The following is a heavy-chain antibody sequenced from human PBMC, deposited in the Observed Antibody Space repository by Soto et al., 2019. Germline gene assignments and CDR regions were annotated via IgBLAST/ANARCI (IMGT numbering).Heavy chain of an antibody. J-gene: IGHJ6*02. Sequence: QVQLVQSGTEVRKPGASVKVSCKASGYTFTIYDISWVRQAPGQGLEWIGWISAYNGNTKYAEKLQGRVTMTTDTSTSTAYMELRSLRSDDTAVYYCARQYCSGGNCYSSYYHYGMDVWGQGTTVTVSS. CDR3: ARQYCSGGNCYSSYYHYGMDV. CDR2: ISAYNGNT. CDR1: GYTFTIYD. V-gene: IGHV1-18*01. D-gene: IGHD2-15*01.